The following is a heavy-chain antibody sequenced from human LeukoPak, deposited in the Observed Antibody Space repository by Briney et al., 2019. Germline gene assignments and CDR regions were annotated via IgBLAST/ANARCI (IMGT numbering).Heavy chain of an antibody. CDR3: AKGDYGGNGIDY. V-gene: IGHV3-23*01. CDR1: GFTFGSFV. J-gene: IGHJ4*02. CDR2: VTGSGGST. Sequence: GGSLRLSCAASGFTFGSFVMNWVRQAPGKGLEWVSAVTGSGGSTYYADSVKSRFTISRDSSSNTVSLQMNSLRAEDTAVYYCAKGDYGGNGIDYWGLGTLVTVSS. D-gene: IGHD4-23*01.